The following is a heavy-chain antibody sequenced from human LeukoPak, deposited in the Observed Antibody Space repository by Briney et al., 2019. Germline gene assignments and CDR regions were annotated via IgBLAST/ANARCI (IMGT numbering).Heavy chain of an antibody. CDR1: GGSISSYY. CDR2: IYTSGST. CDR3: ARNLRVYYYYYMDV. D-gene: IGHD6-13*01. J-gene: IGHJ6*03. V-gene: IGHV4-4*07. Sequence: PSETLSLTCTVSGGSISSYYWSWIRQPAGKGLEWIGRIYTSGSTNYNPSLKSRVTISVDTSKNQFSLKLSSVTAADTAVYYCARNLRVYYYYYMDVWGKGTTVTVSS.